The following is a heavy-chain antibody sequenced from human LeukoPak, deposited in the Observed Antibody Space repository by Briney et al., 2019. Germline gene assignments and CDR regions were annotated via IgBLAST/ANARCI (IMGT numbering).Heavy chain of an antibody. CDR3: ARGSSGYADGIFDY. Sequence: SETLSLTCTVAGGSISSYYWSWIRRPPGKGLEWIGYIYYSGSTNYNPSLKSRVTISVDTSKNQFSLKLSSVTAADTAVYYCARGSSGYADGIFDYWGQGTLVTVSS. J-gene: IGHJ4*02. CDR2: IYYSGST. CDR1: GGSISSYY. D-gene: IGHD5-12*01. V-gene: IGHV4-59*01.